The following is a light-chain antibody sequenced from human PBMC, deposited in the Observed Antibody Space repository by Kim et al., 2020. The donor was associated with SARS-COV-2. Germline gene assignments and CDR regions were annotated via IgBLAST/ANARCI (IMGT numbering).Light chain of an antibody. J-gene: IGLJ3*02. CDR3: QSYDDYVRV. CDR1: SGGIASNY. CDR2: EDY. Sequence: NFMLTQPHSVSESPGKTVTISCTRSSGGIASNYVQWYQRRPGSSPTTVIYEDYQRPSGVPDRFSGSIDRSSNSASLTISGLKTEDEADYYCQSYDDYVRVFNGGTQLTVL. V-gene: IGLV6-57*01.